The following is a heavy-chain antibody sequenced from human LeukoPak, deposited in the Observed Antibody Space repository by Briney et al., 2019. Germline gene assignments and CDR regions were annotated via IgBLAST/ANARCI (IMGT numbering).Heavy chain of an antibody. CDR3: VKTIAGTGTSY. CDR2: ISSSGSTI. V-gene: IGHV3-48*03. D-gene: IGHD6-19*01. CDR1: GFTFSSYE. Sequence: PGGSLRLSCAASGFTFSSYEMNWVRQAPGKGLEWVSYISSSGSTIYYADSVKGRFTISRDNAKNSLYLQMDSLRVEDTALYYCVKTIAGTGTSYWGQGTLVTVSS. J-gene: IGHJ4*02.